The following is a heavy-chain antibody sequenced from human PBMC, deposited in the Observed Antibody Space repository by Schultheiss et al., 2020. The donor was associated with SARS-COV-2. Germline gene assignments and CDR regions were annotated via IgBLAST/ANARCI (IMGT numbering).Heavy chain of an antibody. Sequence: GESLKISCAASGFTFSSYWMSWVRQAPGKGLEWVAVISYDGSNKYYADSVKGRFTISRDNSKNTLYLQMNSLRAEDTAVYYCARERWPYYFDYWGQGTLVTVSS. D-gene: IGHD5-24*01. CDR1: GFTFSSYW. V-gene: IGHV3-30*03. CDR3: ARERWPYYFDY. CDR2: ISYDGSNK. J-gene: IGHJ4*02.